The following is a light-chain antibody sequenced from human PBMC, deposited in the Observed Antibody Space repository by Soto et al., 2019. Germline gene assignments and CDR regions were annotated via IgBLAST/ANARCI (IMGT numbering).Light chain of an antibody. V-gene: IGKV3-20*01. Sequence: ETVLTQSPGTVSLSPGESATLSCRASQSIGKSYLAWFQHKPGQAPRLLIYGASTRATGIPDRFRGSGSGTDFTLTVSRLESEDFAVYYCQQHAHWPLTFGGGTKVEIK. CDR1: QSIGKSY. CDR2: GAS. CDR3: QQHAHWPLT. J-gene: IGKJ4*01.